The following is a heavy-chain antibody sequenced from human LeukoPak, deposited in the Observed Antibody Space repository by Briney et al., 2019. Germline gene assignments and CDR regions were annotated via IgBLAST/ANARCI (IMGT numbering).Heavy chain of an antibody. CDR2: IYYSGST. V-gene: IGHV4-59*01. CDR3: ARAPHSSSSIVFDY. Sequence: SETLSLTCTVSGGSISSYYWSWIRQPPGKGLEWIGYIYYSGSTNYNPSLKSRVTISVDTSKNQFSLKLSSVTAADTAVYYCARAPHSSSSIVFDYWGQGTLVTVSS. CDR1: GGSISSYY. J-gene: IGHJ4*02. D-gene: IGHD6-6*01.